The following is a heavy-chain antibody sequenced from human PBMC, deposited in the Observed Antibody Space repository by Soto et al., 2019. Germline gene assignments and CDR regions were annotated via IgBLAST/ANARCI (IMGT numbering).Heavy chain of an antibody. V-gene: IGHV1-3*01. J-gene: IGHJ3*02. CDR3: AKLSGITMIVVVIEGLGAFDI. Sequence: ASVKVSCKASGYTFTSYAMHWVRQAPGQRLEWMGWINAGNGNTKYSQKFQGRVTITRDTSAGTAYMELSSLRSEDTAVYYCAKLSGITMIVVVIEGLGAFDIWGQGTMVTVSS. D-gene: IGHD3-22*01. CDR1: GYTFTSYA. CDR2: INAGNGNT.